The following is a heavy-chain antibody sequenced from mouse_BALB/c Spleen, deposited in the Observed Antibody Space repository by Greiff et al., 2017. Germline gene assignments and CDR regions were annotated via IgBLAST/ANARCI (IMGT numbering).Heavy chain of an antibody. D-gene: IGHD2-14*01. CDR3: ARDYRTAMDY. Sequence: DVHLVESGGGLVQPGGSRKLSCAASGFTFSSFGMHWVRQAPEKGLEWVAYISSGSSTIYYADTVKGRFTISRDNPKNTLFLQMTSLMSEDTAMYYCARDYRTAMDYWGQGTSVTVSS. J-gene: IGHJ4*01. CDR2: ISSGSSTI. CDR1: GFTFSSFG. V-gene: IGHV5-17*02.